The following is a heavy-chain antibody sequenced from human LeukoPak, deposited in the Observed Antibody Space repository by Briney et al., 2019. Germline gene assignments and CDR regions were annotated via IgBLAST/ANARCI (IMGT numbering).Heavy chain of an antibody. CDR3: ARGRGYSGYDVSLPFDY. Sequence: GGSLRLSCAGSGFTVSSKYMSWVRQAPGKGVEGVSVIYSGGSTDYADSVNARFTMSRDNSKNMLYLQMNSLRVDDTAVYFCARGRGYSGYDVSLPFDYWGQGTLVTVSS. D-gene: IGHD5-12*01. V-gene: IGHV3-66*01. CDR1: GFTVSSKY. CDR2: IYSGGST. J-gene: IGHJ4*02.